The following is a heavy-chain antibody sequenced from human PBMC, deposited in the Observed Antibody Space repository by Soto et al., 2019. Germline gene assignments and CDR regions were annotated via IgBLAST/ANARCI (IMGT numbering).Heavy chain of an antibody. CDR3: AKALYYYDSSGSPPFDY. J-gene: IGHJ4*02. D-gene: IGHD3-22*01. CDR1: GFTFSSYA. V-gene: IGHV3-23*01. CDR2: ISGSGGST. Sequence: LILSCAASGFTFSSYAMSWVRQAPWKGLEWVSAISGSGGSTYYADSVKGRFTISRDNSKNTLYLQMNSLRAEDTAVYYCAKALYYYDSSGSPPFDYWGQGTLVTVSS.